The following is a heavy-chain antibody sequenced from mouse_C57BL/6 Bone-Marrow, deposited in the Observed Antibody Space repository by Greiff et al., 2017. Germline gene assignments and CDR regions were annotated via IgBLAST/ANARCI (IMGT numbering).Heavy chain of an antibody. D-gene: IGHD2-3*01. J-gene: IGHJ4*01. Sequence: EVKLMESGPGLVKPSQSLSLTCSVTGYSITSGYYWNWIRQFPGNKLEWMGNITYDGSNNYNPSLKNRISITRDTSKNQFFLKLNSVTTEDTATYDCARGDYDGYFLLYAMDYWGQGTSVTVSS. CDR2: ITYDGSN. V-gene: IGHV3-6*01. CDR3: ARGDYDGYFLLYAMDY. CDR1: GYSITSGYY.